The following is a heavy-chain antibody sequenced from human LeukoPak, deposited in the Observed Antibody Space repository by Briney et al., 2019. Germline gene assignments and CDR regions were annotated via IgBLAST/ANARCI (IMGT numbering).Heavy chain of an antibody. CDR3: AGDYGYSSGWSGFDP. CDR2: IYNAGDT. D-gene: IGHD6-19*01. Sequence: PGGSLRLSCAASGLTVTKNYMSWVRQAPGKGLEWVSVIYNAGDTYYADSVKGRFTISRDNSKNTVYLQMNSLRAEDTAVYYCAGDYGYSSGWSGFDPWGQGTLVTVSS. CDR1: GLTVTKNY. V-gene: IGHV3-66*01. J-gene: IGHJ5*02.